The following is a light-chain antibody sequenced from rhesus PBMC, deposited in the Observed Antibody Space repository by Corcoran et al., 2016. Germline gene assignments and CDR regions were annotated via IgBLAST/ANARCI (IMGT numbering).Light chain of an antibody. CDR1: QSVSSS. Sequence: EIVLTQSPATLSLSPGERATLSCRASQSVSSSLAWYQQKPGQVPRLLIYGASSRATGIPDRFSGSGSGTDFTLTSRSLEPEDFAVYYCQQYSNWPRTFGQGTKVEIK. CDR3: QQYSNWPRT. J-gene: IGKJ1*01. CDR2: GAS. V-gene: IGKV3-42*03.